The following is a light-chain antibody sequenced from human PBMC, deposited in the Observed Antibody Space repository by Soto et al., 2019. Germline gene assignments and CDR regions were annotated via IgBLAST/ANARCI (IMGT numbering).Light chain of an antibody. CDR2: RAS. V-gene: IGKV1-5*03. Sequence: DIQMTQSPSTLSASVGDRVTITCRASQNIGAWLAWYQQKPGQGPKLLIYRASNLERGVPSRFSGSGSGTQFTLSISSLQPDDFATYYCQQYNSYSHVYTFGQGTKLEIK. CDR3: QQYNSYSHVYT. CDR1: QNIGAW. J-gene: IGKJ2*01.